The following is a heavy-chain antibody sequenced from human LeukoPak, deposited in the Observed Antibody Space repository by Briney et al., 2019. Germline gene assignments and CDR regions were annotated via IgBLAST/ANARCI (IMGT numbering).Heavy chain of an antibody. J-gene: IGHJ3*02. D-gene: IGHD3-10*01. Sequence: ASVKVSFKAFGYTFISYCMLWVGPAPGQGLEWMGIMNPSGGSTNYAQSFKGRVTMTRDMSTSTVYMELSSLRSEDTAVYYCARGFPRSPLTQYGSETDAFDIWGQGTMVTVSS. CDR2: MNPSGGST. CDR3: ARGFPRSPLTQYGSETDAFDI. CDR1: GYTFISYC. V-gene: IGHV1-46*01.